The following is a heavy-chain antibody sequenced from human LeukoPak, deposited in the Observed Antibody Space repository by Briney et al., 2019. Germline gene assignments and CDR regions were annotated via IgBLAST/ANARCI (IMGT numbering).Heavy chain of an antibody. J-gene: IGHJ4*02. CDR2: INPSGGST. Sequence: ASVKVSCTASRYTFTSYYMHWARQAPGQGLEWMGIINPSGGSTSYAQKFQGRVTMTRDTSTSTVYMALSSLRSEDTAVYYCAVSGYSYGRFDYWGQGTLVTVSS. V-gene: IGHV1-46*01. D-gene: IGHD5-18*01. CDR3: AVSGYSYGRFDY. CDR1: RYTFTSYY.